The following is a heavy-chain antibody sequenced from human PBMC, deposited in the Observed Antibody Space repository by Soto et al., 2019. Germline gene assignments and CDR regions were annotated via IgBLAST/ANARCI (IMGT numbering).Heavy chain of an antibody. CDR3: VLGGLETGYYRDMDY. D-gene: IGHD3-9*01. V-gene: IGHV1-18*04. CDR1: GYTFKNYG. J-gene: IGHJ4*02. CDR2: ISAYNGDT. Sequence: ASVKVSCKASGYTFKNYGINCVRQAPGRGLEWVAWISAYNGDTSYAQHFQGRVTVTTETLTNTAYMELRSLRPDDTAVYFCVLGGLETGYYRDMDYWGQGTLVTVS.